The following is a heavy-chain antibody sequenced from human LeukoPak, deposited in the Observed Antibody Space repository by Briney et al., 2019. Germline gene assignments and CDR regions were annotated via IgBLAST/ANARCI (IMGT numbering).Heavy chain of an antibody. Sequence: ASVKVSCKASGYTFTSYDINWVRQATGQGLEWMGWMNPNSGNTGYAQKFQGRVTITRNTSISTAYMELSGLRSEDTAVYYCARDAGDWTKVDYWGQGTLVTVSS. V-gene: IGHV1-8*03. CDR2: MNPNSGNT. CDR1: GYTFTSYD. D-gene: IGHD3/OR15-3a*01. CDR3: ARDAGDWTKVDY. J-gene: IGHJ4*02.